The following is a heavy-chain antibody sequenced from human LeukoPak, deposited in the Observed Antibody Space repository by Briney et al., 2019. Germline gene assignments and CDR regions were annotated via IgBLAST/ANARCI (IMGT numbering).Heavy chain of an antibody. CDR2: IYYTGST. CDR1: GGSISSGSYY. J-gene: IGHJ3*02. D-gene: IGHD1-26*01. V-gene: IGHV4-61*10. Sequence: PSETLSLTCTVSGGSISSGSYYWRWIRQPAGKGLEWIGYIYYTGSTNYNPSLKSRVTISVDTSKNQFSLKLSSVTAADTAVYYCATDYSGSYWRYAFDIWGQGTMVTVSS. CDR3: ATDYSGSYWRYAFDI.